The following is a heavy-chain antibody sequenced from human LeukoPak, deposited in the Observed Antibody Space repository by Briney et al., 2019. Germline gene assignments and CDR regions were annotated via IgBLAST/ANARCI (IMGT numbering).Heavy chain of an antibody. Sequence: GASVKVSCKASGYTFTSYGISWVRQAPGQGLEWMRWISAYNGNTNYAQKLQGRVTMTTDTSTSTAYMELRSLRSDDTAVYYCARELTANQPYGDYPIYYYYGMDVWGQGTTVTVSS. V-gene: IGHV1-18*01. CDR2: ISAYNGNT. D-gene: IGHD4-17*01. J-gene: IGHJ6*02. CDR1: GYTFTSYG. CDR3: ARELTANQPYGDYPIYYYYGMDV.